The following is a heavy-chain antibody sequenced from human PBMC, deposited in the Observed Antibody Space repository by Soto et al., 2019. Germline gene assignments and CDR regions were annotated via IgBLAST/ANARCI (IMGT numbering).Heavy chain of an antibody. D-gene: IGHD6-6*01. CDR1: GGTFSSYA. V-gene: IGHV1-69*06. CDR3: ARDKTARPEGWFAP. Sequence: QVQLVQSGAEVKKPGSSVKVSCKASGGTFSSYAISWVRQAPGQGLEWMGGIIPIFGTANYAQKFQGRVTITADKSTSTAYMERSSLRSEDTAVYYCARDKTARPEGWFAPWGQGTLVTVSS. J-gene: IGHJ5*02. CDR2: IIPIFGTA.